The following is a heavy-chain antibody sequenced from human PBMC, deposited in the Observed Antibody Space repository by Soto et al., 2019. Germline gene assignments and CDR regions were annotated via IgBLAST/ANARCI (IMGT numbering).Heavy chain of an antibody. V-gene: IGHV3-30*03. Sequence: GGSLRLSCAASGFTFSSYGMHWVRQAPGKGLEWVAVISYDGGNKYYADSVKGRFTISRDNSKNTLYLQMNSLRAEDTAVYYCTTPMITFGGVIVLGPFDPWGQGTLVTVSS. CDR1: GFTFSSYG. J-gene: IGHJ5*02. CDR3: TTPMITFGGVIVLGPFDP. CDR2: ISYDGGNK. D-gene: IGHD3-16*02.